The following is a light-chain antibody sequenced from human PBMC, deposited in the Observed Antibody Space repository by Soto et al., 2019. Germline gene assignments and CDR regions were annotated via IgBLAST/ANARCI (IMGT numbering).Light chain of an antibody. CDR3: GTWDSSLRGYV. CDR2: END. CDR1: TSNIGNNY. V-gene: IGLV1-51*02. J-gene: IGLJ1*01. Sequence: QSVLTQPPSVSAAPGQKATISCSGSTSNIGNNYVSWFQQLPGTAPKLLIYENDKRPSGIPDRFSGSTSGTSATLGITGLQTGDEADYYCGTWDSSLRGYVFASGRKVRVL.